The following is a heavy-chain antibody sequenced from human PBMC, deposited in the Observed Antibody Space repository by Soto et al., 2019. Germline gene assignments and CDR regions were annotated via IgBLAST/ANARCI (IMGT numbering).Heavy chain of an antibody. CDR1: GFSLSTYD. CDR2: IWYDGSNK. J-gene: IGHJ4*02. D-gene: IGHD3-10*01. CDR3: ARNAFVRGVHPPDY. V-gene: IGHV3-33*01. Sequence: PGGSLRLSCAASGFSLSTYDMHWVRQAAGKGLEWVALIWYDGSNKYYADSVKGRFTISRDNSKNTLYLQMNSLRAEDTAVYYCARNAFVRGVHPPDYWGEGTPITVSS.